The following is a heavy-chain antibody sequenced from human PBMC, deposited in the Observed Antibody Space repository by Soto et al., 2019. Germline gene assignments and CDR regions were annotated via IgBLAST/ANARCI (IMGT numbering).Heavy chain of an antibody. CDR2: IYHSGST. CDR1: GGSISSGGYS. V-gene: IGHV4-30-2*01. D-gene: IGHD2-2*01. CDR3: AGSSTADRWFDP. J-gene: IGHJ5*02. Sequence: LSLTCAVSGGSISSGGYSWSWIRQPPGKGLEWIGYIYHSGSTYYNPSLKSRVTISVDRSKNQFSLKLSSVTAADTAVYYCAGSSTADRWFDPWGQGTLVTVSS.